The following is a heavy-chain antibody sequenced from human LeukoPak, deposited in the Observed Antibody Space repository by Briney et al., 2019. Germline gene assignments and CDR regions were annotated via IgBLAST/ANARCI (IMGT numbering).Heavy chain of an antibody. J-gene: IGHJ3*02. Sequence: SETLSLTCAVYGGSFSGYYWSWIRQPPGKGLEWIGEINHSGSTNYNPSLKSRVTISVDTSKNQFSLKLSSVTAADTAVYYCARGRSAYYYDSSGRRPDAFDIWGPGTMVTVSS. CDR1: GGSFSGYY. D-gene: IGHD3-22*01. CDR3: ARGRSAYYYDSSGRRPDAFDI. V-gene: IGHV4-34*01. CDR2: INHSGST.